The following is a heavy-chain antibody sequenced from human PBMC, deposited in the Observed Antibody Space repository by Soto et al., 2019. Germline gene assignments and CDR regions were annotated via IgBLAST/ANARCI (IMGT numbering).Heavy chain of an antibody. D-gene: IGHD3-10*01. J-gene: IGHJ6*02. Sequence: QVQLVQSGAEVQRPGASVKVSCKASGYTFTSYGITWVRQAPGQGLEWMGWISAYNGNTNYAQRLLGRVTMTTDTSTSTADMELRSLRSDDTAVYYCARVRVRGVSPGWYNFFYGLDVWGQGTTVTVSS. CDR3: ARVRVRGVSPGWYNFFYGLDV. V-gene: IGHV1-18*01. CDR1: GYTFTSYG. CDR2: ISAYNGNT.